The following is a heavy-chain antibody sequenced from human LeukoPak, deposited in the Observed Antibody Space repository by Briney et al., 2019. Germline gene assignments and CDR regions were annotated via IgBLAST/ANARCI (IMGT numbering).Heavy chain of an antibody. J-gene: IGHJ4*02. V-gene: IGHV4-4*02. CDR3: AGEGGFYRPLDY. D-gene: IGHD3-3*01. CDR1: GGSVTSTNW. CDR2: VHLGGST. Sequence: PAETPSLTCDVSGGSVTSTNWWTWVRQPPGKGLEGIGEVHLGGSTNYNLSLKSRLTMSVALHENHISLKLTSVTAADTAVYYCAGEGGFYRPLDYSGQGTLVTVYS.